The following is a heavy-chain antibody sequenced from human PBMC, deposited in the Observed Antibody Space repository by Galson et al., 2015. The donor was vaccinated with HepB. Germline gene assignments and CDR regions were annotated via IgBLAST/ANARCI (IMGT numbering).Heavy chain of an antibody. Sequence: SLRLSCAASGFTFSSYGMHWVRQAPGKGLEWVAVIWYDGSNKYYADSVKGRFTISRDNSKNTLYLQMNSLRAEDTAVYYCARDRWEIRSGHYFDYWGQGTLVTVSS. V-gene: IGHV3-33*01. CDR2: IWYDGSNK. J-gene: IGHJ4*02. D-gene: IGHD3-3*01. CDR3: ARDRWEIRSGHYFDY. CDR1: GFTFSSYG.